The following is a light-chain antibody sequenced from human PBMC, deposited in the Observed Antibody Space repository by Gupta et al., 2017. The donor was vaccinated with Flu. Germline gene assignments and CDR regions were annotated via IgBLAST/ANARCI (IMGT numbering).Light chain of an antibody. CDR3: QQDGGSLA. Sequence: EIVLTQSPGTLSLSPGERATLSCRTSQRILSFLLAWYQQKPGQAPRLLVYSSSIRAAGLPDRFNGTASGTDFTLTSNRLEPEDSAVYYWQQDGGSLAFGRGTKVEIK. CDR1: QRILSFL. V-gene: IGKV3-20*01. CDR2: SSS. J-gene: IGKJ1*01.